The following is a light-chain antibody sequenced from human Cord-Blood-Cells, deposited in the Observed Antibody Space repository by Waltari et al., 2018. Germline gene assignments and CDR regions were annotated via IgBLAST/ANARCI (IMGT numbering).Light chain of an antibody. CDR3: SSYTSSSVV. CDR1: SSDVGGYNY. J-gene: IGLJ2*01. CDR2: DVS. Sequence: QSALTHPASVSGSPGQSITISCTGTSSDVGGYNYVSWYQQHPGQAPKLMIYDVSNRPSGVSNRVSGSKSGNTASLTISGLQAEDEADYYCSSYTSSSVVFGGGTKLTVL. V-gene: IGLV2-14*01.